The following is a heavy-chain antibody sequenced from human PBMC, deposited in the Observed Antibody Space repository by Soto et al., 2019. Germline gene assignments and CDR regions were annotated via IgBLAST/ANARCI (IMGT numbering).Heavy chain of an antibody. Sequence: QVQLVQSGAEVKKPGSSVKVSCKASGGTFSSYAISWVRQAPGQGLEWMGGIIPIFGTANYAQKFQGRVTIPADESRSQATMERGSWGLGDRAVYSWARGNYVSSGSGGYWGREPWSPSPQ. CDR3: ARGNYVSSGSGGY. J-gene: IGHJ4*02. D-gene: IGHD3-22*01. V-gene: IGHV1-69*12. CDR2: IIPIFGTA. CDR1: GGTFSSYA.